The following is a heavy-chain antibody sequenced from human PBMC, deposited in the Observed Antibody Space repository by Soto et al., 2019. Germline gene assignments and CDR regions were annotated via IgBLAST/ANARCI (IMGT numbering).Heavy chain of an antibody. CDR1: GGTFSSYA. CDR3: AREKCRDGYNCEVFSDY. J-gene: IGHJ4*02. V-gene: IGHV1-69*13. CDR2: IIPIFGTA. D-gene: IGHD5-12*01. Sequence: ASVKVSCKASGGTFSSYAISWVRQAPGQGLEWMGGIIPIFGTANYAQKFQGRVTITADESTSTAYMELSSLRSEDTAVYYCAREKCRDGYNCEVFSDYWGQGTLVTVSS.